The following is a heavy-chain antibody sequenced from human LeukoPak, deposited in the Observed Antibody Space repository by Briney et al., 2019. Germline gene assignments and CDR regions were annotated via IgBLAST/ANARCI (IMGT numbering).Heavy chain of an antibody. CDR1: GGSMSSGDYY. D-gene: IGHD2-15*01. V-gene: IGHV4-30-4*01. Sequence: PSETLSLTCTVSGGSMSSGDYYWSWIRQPPGKGLEWIAYIYYSGSTYYNPSLKSRVTISVDTSKNQFSLKLSSVTAADTAVYYCARVPVDCSGGSCYGFDYWGQGTLVTVSS. CDR2: IYYSGST. CDR3: ARVPVDCSGGSCYGFDY. J-gene: IGHJ4*02.